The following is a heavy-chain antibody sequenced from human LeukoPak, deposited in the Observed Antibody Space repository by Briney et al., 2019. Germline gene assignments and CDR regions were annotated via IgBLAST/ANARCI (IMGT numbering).Heavy chain of an antibody. CDR2: MYHTGNI. V-gene: IGHV4-39*01. Sequence: PSETLSLTCTVSGGSISSRNYHWGWIRQPPGKGLEWIGSMYHTGNIYHNPSLESRASISVDTSKNQFSVRLSSVTAADTAVYYCARHLYYYGSGSRYFDYWGQGTLVTVSS. CDR3: ARHLYYYGSGSRYFDY. D-gene: IGHD3-10*01. CDR1: GGSISSRNYH. J-gene: IGHJ4*02.